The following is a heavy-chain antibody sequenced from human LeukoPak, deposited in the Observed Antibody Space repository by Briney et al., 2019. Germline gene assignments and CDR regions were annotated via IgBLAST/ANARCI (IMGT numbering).Heavy chain of an antibody. CDR3: ARNIAAAGKGYYFDY. CDR1: GFTFISYS. Sequence: GGSLRLSCAASGFTFISYSMNWVRQAPGKGLEWVSSISSSSSYIYYADSVKGRFTISIDNAKNSLYLQMNSLRAEDTAVYYCARNIAAAGKGYYFDYWGQGSLVTVSS. CDR2: ISSSSSYI. J-gene: IGHJ4*02. D-gene: IGHD6-13*01. V-gene: IGHV3-21*01.